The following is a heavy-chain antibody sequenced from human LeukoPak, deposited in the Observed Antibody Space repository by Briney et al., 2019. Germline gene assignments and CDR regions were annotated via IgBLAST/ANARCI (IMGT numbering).Heavy chain of an antibody. V-gene: IGHV3-11*04. CDR3: ARDGGSAWFLDY. Sequence: GESLKISCKGSGYSFTSYWMSWVRQAPGKGLEWVSYISSSGNTTYNADSVKGRFSITRDNAKNSLYLQMNSLRAEDTAVYYCARDGGSAWFLDYWGQGTLVTVSS. CDR1: GYSFTSYW. CDR2: ISSSGNTT. J-gene: IGHJ4*02. D-gene: IGHD6-19*01.